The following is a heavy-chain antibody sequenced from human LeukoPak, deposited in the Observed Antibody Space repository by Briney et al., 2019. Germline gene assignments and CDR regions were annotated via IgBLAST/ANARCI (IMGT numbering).Heavy chain of an antibody. V-gene: IGHV6-1*01. CDR2: TYYRSKWYN. Sequence: SQTLSLTCAISGDSVSSNSAAWNWIRQSPSRGLEWLGKTYYRSKWYNDYAVSVKSRIIINPDTSKNQFSLQLNSVTPEDTAVYYCARAGTYYHGSNGPFDYWGQGTLVTVSS. CDR3: ARAGTYYHGSNGPFDY. J-gene: IGHJ4*02. CDR1: GDSVSSNSAA. D-gene: IGHD3-22*01.